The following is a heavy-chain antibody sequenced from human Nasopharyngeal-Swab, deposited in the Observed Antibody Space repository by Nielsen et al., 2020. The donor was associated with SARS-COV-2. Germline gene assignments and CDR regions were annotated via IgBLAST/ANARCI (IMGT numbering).Heavy chain of an antibody. V-gene: IGHV2-5*02. CDR3: AHSADYDILTGP. Sequence: WILQPPGKALEWLALIYWDDDRRYSPSLKSRLTITKDTSKNRVVLTMTNMDPVDTATYYCAHSADYDILTGPWGQGTLVTVSS. CDR2: IYWDDDR. D-gene: IGHD3-9*01. J-gene: IGHJ5*02.